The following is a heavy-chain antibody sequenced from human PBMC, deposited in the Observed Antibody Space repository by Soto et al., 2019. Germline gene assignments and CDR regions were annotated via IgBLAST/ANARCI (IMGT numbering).Heavy chain of an antibody. J-gene: IGHJ4*02. V-gene: IGHV4-30-4*01. Sequence: TLSLTCSVSGDSIRSYYWSWIRQSPGKGLEWIGYISNSGSTGYNPSLKTRLSMSVDRSKNQFTLRLTSVTAADTAVYFCATESGSTYGYFDYWGQGTQVTVSS. D-gene: IGHD4-17*01. CDR3: ATESGSTYGYFDY. CDR1: GDSIRSYY. CDR2: ISNSGST.